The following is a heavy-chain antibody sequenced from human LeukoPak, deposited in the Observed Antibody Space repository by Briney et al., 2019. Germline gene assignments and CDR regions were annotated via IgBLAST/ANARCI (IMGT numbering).Heavy chain of an antibody. J-gene: IGHJ4*02. CDR1: GGTFSSYA. Sequence: ASVKVSCKASGGTFSSYAISWVRQAPGQGLEWMGWINPNSGGTNYAQKFQGRVTMTRDTSISTAYMELSRLRSDDTAVYYCARGRGITIDYWGQGTLVTVSS. D-gene: IGHD3-3*01. CDR3: ARGRGITIDY. V-gene: IGHV1-2*02. CDR2: INPNSGGT.